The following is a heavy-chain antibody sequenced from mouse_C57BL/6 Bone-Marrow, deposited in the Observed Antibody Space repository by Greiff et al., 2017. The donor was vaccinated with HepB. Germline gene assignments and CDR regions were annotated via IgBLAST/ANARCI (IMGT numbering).Heavy chain of an antibody. CDR1: GFTFSDYG. V-gene: IGHV5-17*01. CDR3: ARGGYYYFDY. CDR2: ISSGSSTI. D-gene: IGHD2-3*01. J-gene: IGHJ2*01. Sequence: VQLKESGGGLVKPGGSLKLSCAASGFTFSDYGMHWVRQAPEKGLEWVAYISSGSSTIYYADTVKGRFTISRDNAKNTLFLQMTSLRSEDTAMYYCARGGYYYFDYWGQGTTLTVSS.